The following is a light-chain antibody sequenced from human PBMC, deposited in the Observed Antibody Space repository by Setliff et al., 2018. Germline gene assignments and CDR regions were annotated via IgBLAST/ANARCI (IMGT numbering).Light chain of an antibody. V-gene: IGLV2-23*02. J-gene: IGLJ1*01. CDR2: GVS. CDR3: CSYTSSDTYV. Sequence: QSALTQPASVSGSPGQLVTISCTGSSSGVGNYNLVSWYQQYPGKLPKLMIYGVSKRPSGVSNRFSGSKSGNTASLTISGLQTEDEADYYCCSYTSSDTYVFGSGTKV. CDR1: SSGVGNYNL.